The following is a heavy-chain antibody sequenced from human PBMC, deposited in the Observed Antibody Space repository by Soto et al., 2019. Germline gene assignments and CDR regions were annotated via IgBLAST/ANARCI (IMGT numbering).Heavy chain of an antibody. V-gene: IGHV1-18*01. CDR1: GYTFTSYG. CDR3: ARDRTSYGSGMGYYGMDV. J-gene: IGHJ6*02. Sequence: ASVKVSCKASGYTFTSYGISCVRQAPGQGLEWMGWISAYNGNTNYAQKLQGRVAMTTDTSTSTAYMELRSLRSDDTAVYYCARDRTSYGSGMGYYGMDVWGQGTTVTVSS. D-gene: IGHD3-10*01. CDR2: ISAYNGNT.